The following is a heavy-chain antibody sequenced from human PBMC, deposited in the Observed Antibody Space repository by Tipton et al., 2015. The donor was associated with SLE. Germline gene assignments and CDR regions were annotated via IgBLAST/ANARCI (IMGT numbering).Heavy chain of an antibody. CDR2: IYSSGTT. J-gene: IGHJ6*02. CDR3: AREPRNRAPYGMDV. D-gene: IGHD3-10*01. Sequence: TLSLTCTVSGGSISSYYWSWIRQPAGKGLEWIGRIYSSGTTNYYPSLKSRVTMSVDTSKNQFSLKLTSVTAADTAVYFCAREPRNRAPYGMDVWGQGSTVTVSS. V-gene: IGHV4-4*07. CDR1: GGSISSYY.